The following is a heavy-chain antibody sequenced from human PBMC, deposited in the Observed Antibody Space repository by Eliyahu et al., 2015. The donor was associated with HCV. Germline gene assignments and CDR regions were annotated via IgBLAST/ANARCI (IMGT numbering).Heavy chain of an antibody. CDR1: GFTFSNAW. D-gene: IGHD3-16*01. CDR2: IKSKTDGGTT. Sequence: WSLRLSCAASGFTFSNAWMNWVRQAPGKGLEWVGRIKSKTDGGTTDYAAPVKGRFTISRDDSKNTLYLQMNSLKTEDTAVYYCTTGQAGGGNYYYYGMDVWGQGTTVTVSS. CDR3: TTGQAGGGNYYYYGMDV. J-gene: IGHJ6*02. V-gene: IGHV3-15*07.